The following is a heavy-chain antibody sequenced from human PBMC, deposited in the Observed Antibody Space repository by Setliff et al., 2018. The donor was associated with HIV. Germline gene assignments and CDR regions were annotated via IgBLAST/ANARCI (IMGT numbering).Heavy chain of an antibody. Sequence: SETLSLTCTVSGGSIYNYYWSWIRQPPGKVLEWIGNIYYSGSTNYNPSLKSRVTISVDTSRSQISLKLRSVTTADTAVYYCARGGHILIVGAPPNWFDPWGQGTPVTVSS. CDR2: IYYSGST. V-gene: IGHV4-59*01. D-gene: IGHD1-26*01. CDR1: GGSIYNYY. J-gene: IGHJ5*02. CDR3: ARGGHILIVGAPPNWFDP.